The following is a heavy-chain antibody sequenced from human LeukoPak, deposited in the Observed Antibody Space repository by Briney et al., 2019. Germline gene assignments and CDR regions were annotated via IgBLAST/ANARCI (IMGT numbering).Heavy chain of an antibody. CDR2: ISWDGGST. Sequence: GGSLRLSCAASGFTFDDYAMHWVRHAPGKGLEWVHLISWDGGSTYYADSVKGRFTISRDNDKNSLYLHMNSVRAEDASVYYCARVSSGWSVIDFWGQGTLVTVSS. CDR1: GFTFDDYA. J-gene: IGHJ4*02. D-gene: IGHD6-19*01. V-gene: IGHV3-43D*03. CDR3: ARVSSGWSVIDF.